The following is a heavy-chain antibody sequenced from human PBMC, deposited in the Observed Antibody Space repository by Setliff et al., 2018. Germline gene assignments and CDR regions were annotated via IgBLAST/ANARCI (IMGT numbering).Heavy chain of an antibody. CDR3: TRASRFATIVWKGDYYMDV. J-gene: IGHJ6*03. CDR2: INTNTGNP. Sequence: ASVKVSCKASGYTFTTYAMGWMRQAPGQRLEWMGWINTNTGNPSYAQGFTGRFVFSLDTSASTAYLQISSLKPEDTAVYYCTRASRFATIVWKGDYYMDVWGKGTTVTVSS. CDR1: GYTFTTYA. V-gene: IGHV7-4-1*02. D-gene: IGHD3-16*02.